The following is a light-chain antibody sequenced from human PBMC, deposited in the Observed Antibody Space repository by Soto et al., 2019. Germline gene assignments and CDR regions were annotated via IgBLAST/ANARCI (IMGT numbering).Light chain of an antibody. V-gene: IGLV2-14*03. Sequence: QSALTQPASVSGSPGQSITISCTGTSSDVGAYDYVSWYQHHPGKAPKLMIYDVSNRPSGVSNRFSGSKSGNTASLTISGLQAEDEADYYCSSYTTRSTLVFGGGTQLTVL. CDR2: DVS. CDR1: SSDVGAYDY. J-gene: IGLJ2*01. CDR3: SSYTTRSTLV.